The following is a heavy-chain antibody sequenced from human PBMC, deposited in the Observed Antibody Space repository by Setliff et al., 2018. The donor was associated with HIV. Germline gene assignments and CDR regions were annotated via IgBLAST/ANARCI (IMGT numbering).Heavy chain of an antibody. D-gene: IGHD3-10*01. J-gene: IGHJ4*02. CDR2: INPSGGST. CDR3: ARDYGSGNYFSLDY. CDR1: GFTFTTYY. V-gene: IGHV1-46*01. Sequence: ASVKVSCKASGFTFTTYYMHWVRQAPGQGLEWMGIINPSGGSTTYAQKFQGRVTMTRDTSTSTVYMELSSLGSEDTAVYYCARDYGSGNYFSLDYWGQGTLVTVSS.